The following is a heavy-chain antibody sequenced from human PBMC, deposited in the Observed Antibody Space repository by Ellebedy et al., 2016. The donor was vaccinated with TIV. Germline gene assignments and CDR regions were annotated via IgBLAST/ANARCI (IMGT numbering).Heavy chain of an antibody. J-gene: IGHJ4*02. D-gene: IGHD4-17*01. V-gene: IGHV4-30-2*01. CDR2: IYHSGST. CDR1: GGSISSGGYY. Sequence: SETLSLXXTVSGGSISSGGYYWSWIRQHPGKGLEWIGYIYHSGSTYYNPSLKSRVTISVDRSKNQFSLKLSSVTAADTAVYYCARGSNGDYFYYFDYWGQGTLVTVSS. CDR3: ARGSNGDYFYYFDY.